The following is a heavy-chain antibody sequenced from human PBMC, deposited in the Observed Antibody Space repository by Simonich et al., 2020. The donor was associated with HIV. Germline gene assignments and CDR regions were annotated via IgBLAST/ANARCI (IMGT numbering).Heavy chain of an antibody. J-gene: IGHJ4*02. CDR3: AKDRYYNFWSGYYDY. V-gene: IGHV3-23*01. D-gene: IGHD3-3*01. CDR2: IRGRSGRT. CDR1: GFTFSSYA. Sequence: EVQLLESGGGLVQPGGSLRLSCAASGFTFSSYAMSWVRQAPGKEREGVTAIRGRSGRTYYADSVKGRFTISRDNSKNTLYLQMNSLRAEDTAVYYCAKDRYYNFWSGYYDYWGQGTLVTVSS.